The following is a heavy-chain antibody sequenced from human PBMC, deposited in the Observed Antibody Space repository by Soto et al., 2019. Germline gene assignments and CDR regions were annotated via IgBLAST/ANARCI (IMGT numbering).Heavy chain of an antibody. V-gene: IGHV3-30*18. CDR1: GFTFISYG. Sequence: GGSLILSCAASGFTFISYGMHWVRQAPGKGLEWVAAISYDGSNKYYADSVKGRFTISRDNSKNTLYVQMNSLRAEDTAVYYCSKGIWSYPIDVWGQGTLVTVSS. J-gene: IGHJ4*02. CDR2: ISYDGSNK. D-gene: IGHD1-26*01. CDR3: SKGIWSYPIDV.